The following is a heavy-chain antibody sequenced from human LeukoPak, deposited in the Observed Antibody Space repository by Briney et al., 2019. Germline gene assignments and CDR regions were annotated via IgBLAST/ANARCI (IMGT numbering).Heavy chain of an antibody. V-gene: IGHV1-46*01. D-gene: IGHD3-22*01. CDR1: GYTFTNSY. CDR3: ARGHDSSGYSFDY. CDR2: INPDGGNT. Sequence: ASVKVSCKASGYTFTNSYIHWVRQAPGQVLEWMGLINPDGGNTNYAQNFQGRVTLTRDTSTSTVYMELSSLRSDDTAVYYCARGHDSSGYSFDYWGQGTLVTVSS. J-gene: IGHJ4*02.